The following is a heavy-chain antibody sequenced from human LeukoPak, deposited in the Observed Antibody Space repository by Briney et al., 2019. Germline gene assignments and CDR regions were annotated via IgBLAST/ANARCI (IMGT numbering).Heavy chain of an antibody. J-gene: IGHJ3*02. D-gene: IGHD6-13*01. CDR1: GGSFSGYY. V-gene: IGHV4-34*12. CDR2: IVHSGNT. Sequence: PSETLSLTCALHGGSFSGYYWSWIRQPPGKGLEWIGEIVHSGNTKYNPSLKSRVTILVDTSKNQFSLNLTSVTAADTAVYYCARFGSSTWYKGAFDIWGQGTMVTVAS. CDR3: ARFGSSTWYKGAFDI.